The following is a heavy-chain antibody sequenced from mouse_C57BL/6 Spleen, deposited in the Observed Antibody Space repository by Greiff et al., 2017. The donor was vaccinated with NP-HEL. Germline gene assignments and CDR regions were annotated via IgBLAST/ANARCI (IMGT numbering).Heavy chain of an antibody. CDR2: INPSNGGT. Sequence: VKQSCKASGYTFTSYWMHWVKQRPGQGLEWIGNINPSNGGTNYNEKFKSKATLTVDKSSSTAYMQLSSLTSEDSAVYYCASSYYDYDARGVDYWGQGTSVTVSS. J-gene: IGHJ4*01. CDR1: GYTFTSYW. D-gene: IGHD2-4*01. CDR3: ASSYYDYDARGVDY. V-gene: IGHV1-53*01.